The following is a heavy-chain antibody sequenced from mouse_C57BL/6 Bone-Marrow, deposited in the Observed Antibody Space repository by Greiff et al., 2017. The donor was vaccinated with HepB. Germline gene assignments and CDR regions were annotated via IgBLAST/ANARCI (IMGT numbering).Heavy chain of an antibody. D-gene: IGHD6-5*01. V-gene: IGHV1-7*01. CDR1: GYTFTSYW. J-gene: IGHJ4*01. CDR2: INPSSGYT. CDR3: ARCLWGYYAMDY. Sequence: VKLKESGAELATPGASVKLSCKASGYTFTSYWMHWVKQRPGQGLEWIGYINPSSGYTKYNQKFKDKATLTADKSSSTAYVQLSSLTYEDSAVYYGARCLWGYYAMDYWGQGTSVTVSS.